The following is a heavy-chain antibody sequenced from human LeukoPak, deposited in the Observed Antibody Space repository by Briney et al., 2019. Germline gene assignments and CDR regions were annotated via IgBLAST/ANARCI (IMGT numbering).Heavy chain of an antibody. CDR3: ARAPYGASGLHY. J-gene: IGHJ4*02. V-gene: IGHV4-59*01. Sequence: KPSETLSITCTVSGDSISSYYWSWIRQPPGKGLEWIGCMYYSGSTQYNPSLKSRVTISLDTSKNHFSLKLSSVTAADTAVYYCARAPYGASGLHYWGQGTLVTVSS. CDR2: MYYSGST. CDR1: GDSISSYY. D-gene: IGHD4-17*01.